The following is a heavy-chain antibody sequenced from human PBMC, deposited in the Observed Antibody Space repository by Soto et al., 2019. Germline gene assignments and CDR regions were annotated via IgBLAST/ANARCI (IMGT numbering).Heavy chain of an antibody. CDR1: GFTFSSYG. CDR3: AKSGTQYYDFWSRYFGGRPLYYYYYMDV. V-gene: IGHV3-30*18. D-gene: IGHD3-3*01. Sequence: GGSLRLSCAASGFTFSSYGVHWVRQAPGKGLEWVAVISYDGSNKYYADSVKGRFTISRDNSKHTLYLQMNSLRAEDTAVYYCAKSGTQYYDFWSRYFGGRPLYYYYYMDVWGKGTTVTVSS. J-gene: IGHJ6*03. CDR2: ISYDGSNK.